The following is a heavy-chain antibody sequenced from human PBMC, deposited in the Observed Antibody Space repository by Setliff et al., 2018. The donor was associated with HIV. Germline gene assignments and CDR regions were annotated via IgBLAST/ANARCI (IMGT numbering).Heavy chain of an antibody. CDR1: GGSLSGYH. J-gene: IGHJ4*02. D-gene: IGHD3-10*01. CDR2: ISSSSKYI. Sequence: PSETLSLTCAVYGGSLSGYHWSWIRQAPGKGLEWVSSISSSSKYIYYADSVKGRFTISRDDAKNSLFLQMNSLRAEDTALYYCARDPSGVWDYFDYWGQGILVTVSS. V-gene: IGHV3-21*04. CDR3: ARDPSGVWDYFDY.